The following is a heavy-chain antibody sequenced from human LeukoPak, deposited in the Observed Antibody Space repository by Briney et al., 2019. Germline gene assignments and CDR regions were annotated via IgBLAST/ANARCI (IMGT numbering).Heavy chain of an antibody. D-gene: IGHD1-1*01. V-gene: IGHV3-21*01. CDR2: SSSSSSYI. CDR3: ARDNHDQYYFDY. J-gene: IGHJ4*02. Sequence: PGGALRLSCAACGFTFSSYSRNWVRQPPGKGLDWVSSSSSSSSYIYYADSVKRRFTISRDNDKNSMYLQMNSLRAEDTAVYYCARDNHDQYYFDYWGQGTLVTVSS. CDR1: GFTFSSYS.